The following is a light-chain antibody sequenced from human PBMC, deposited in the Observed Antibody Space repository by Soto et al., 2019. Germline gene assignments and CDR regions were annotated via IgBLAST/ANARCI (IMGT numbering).Light chain of an antibody. J-gene: IGKJ4*01. CDR1: QSFGGTY. V-gene: IGKV3-20*01. CDR3: QQYGNSPPVT. Sequence: EIVLTQSPGTLSLSPGERATLSCRASQSFGGTYLAWYQQKPGQAPRLLIYAASSRATGIPDRFSGSGSGTDFSRTISRLEPEDFAVYYCQQYGNSPPVTFGGGTMVENK. CDR2: AAS.